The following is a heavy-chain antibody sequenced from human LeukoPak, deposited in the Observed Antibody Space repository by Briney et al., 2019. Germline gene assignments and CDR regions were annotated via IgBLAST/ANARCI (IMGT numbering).Heavy chain of an antibody. J-gene: IGHJ5*02. Sequence: PSETLSLTCTVSGYSISSGYYWGWIRQPPGKGLEWIGSIYHSGSTYYNPSLKSRVTISVDTSKNQFSLKLSSVTAADTAVYYCARAFFSSTGPYGGNWFDPWGQGTLVTVSS. V-gene: IGHV4-38-2*02. CDR3: ARAFFSSTGPYGGNWFDP. CDR1: GYSISSGYY. D-gene: IGHD6-13*01. CDR2: IYHSGST.